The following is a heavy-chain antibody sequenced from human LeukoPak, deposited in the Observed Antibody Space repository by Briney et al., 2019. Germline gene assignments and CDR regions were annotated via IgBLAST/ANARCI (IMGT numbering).Heavy chain of an antibody. V-gene: IGHV4-31*03. Sequence: SQTLSLTCTVSGGSISSGGYYWSWIRQHPGKGLEWIGYIYYSGSTYYNPSLKSRVTISVDTSKNQFSLKLSSVTAAATAVYYCARVERIRGGNYHAFDIWGQGTMVTGSS. CDR2: IYYSGST. CDR1: GGSISSGGYY. D-gene: IGHD4-23*01. CDR3: ARVERIRGGNYHAFDI. J-gene: IGHJ3*02.